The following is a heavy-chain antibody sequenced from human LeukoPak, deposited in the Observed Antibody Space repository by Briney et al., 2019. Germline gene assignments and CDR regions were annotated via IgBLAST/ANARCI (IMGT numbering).Heavy chain of an antibody. Sequence: ASVKASCKASGYTFTSYYMHWVRQAPGQGLEGMGIINPSGGSTSYAQKFQGRVTMTRDTSTSTVYMELSSLRSEDTAVYYCAREAYCGGDCPNDAFDIWGQGTMVTVSS. V-gene: IGHV1-46*01. CDR1: GYTFTSYY. CDR3: AREAYCGGDCPNDAFDI. D-gene: IGHD2-21*02. J-gene: IGHJ3*02. CDR2: INPSGGST.